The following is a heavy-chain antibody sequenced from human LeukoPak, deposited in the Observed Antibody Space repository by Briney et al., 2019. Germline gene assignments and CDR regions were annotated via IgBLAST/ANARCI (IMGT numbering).Heavy chain of an antibody. CDR2: IYYSGST. V-gene: IGHV4-59*12. J-gene: IGHJ5*02. CDR1: GGSISSYY. Sequence: SETLSLTCTVSGGSISSYYWSWIRQPPGEGLEWIGYIYYSGSTNYNPSLKSRVTISVDTSKNQFSLKMISVTAADTAVYYCARRPNTITMVRGVPRVGHRNQWFDPWGQGTLVTVSS. CDR3: ARRPNTITMVRGVPRVGHRNQWFDP. D-gene: IGHD3-10*01.